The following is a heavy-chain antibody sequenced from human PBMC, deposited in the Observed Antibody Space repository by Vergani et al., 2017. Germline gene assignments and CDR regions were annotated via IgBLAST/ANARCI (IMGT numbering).Heavy chain of an antibody. CDR3: ARDSTREPPQFDY. CDR1: GFTVSSNY. J-gene: IGHJ4*02. CDR2: IYSGGST. Sequence: EVQLVESGGGLVQPGGSLRLSCAASGFTVSSNYMSWVRQAPGKGLEWVSVIYSGGSTYYADSVKGIFTISRDNSKNTLYLQMNSLRAEDTAVYYCARDSTREPPQFDYWGQGTLVTVSS. V-gene: IGHV3-66*01. D-gene: IGHD1-26*01.